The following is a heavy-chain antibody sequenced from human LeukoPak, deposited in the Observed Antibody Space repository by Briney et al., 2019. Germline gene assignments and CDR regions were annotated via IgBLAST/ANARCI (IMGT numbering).Heavy chain of an antibody. CDR1: GFTFGDYA. Sequence: GGSLRLSCAASGFTFGDYAMHWVRQAPGKGLDWVSGISWNSGSIGYADSVKGRFTISRDNAKNSLYLQMNSLRAEDMALYYCAKGDSGSYQGYYFDYWGQGTLVTVSS. J-gene: IGHJ4*02. CDR3: AKGDSGSYQGYYFDY. CDR2: ISWNSGSI. V-gene: IGHV3-9*03. D-gene: IGHD1-26*01.